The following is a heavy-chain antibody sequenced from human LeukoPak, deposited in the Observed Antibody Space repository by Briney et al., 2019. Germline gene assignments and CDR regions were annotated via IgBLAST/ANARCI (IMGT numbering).Heavy chain of an antibody. D-gene: IGHD4-17*01. Sequence: PGGSLRLSCAGSGFPFRSYEMNWLRQAPGKGLEWVSHIDSSGITICYADSVKGRFTISRDNAKNSIYLQMDSLRVEDTAIYYCARDSVGDLLDYWGQGTPVTVSS. V-gene: IGHV3-48*03. CDR2: IDSSGITI. CDR1: GFPFRSYE. CDR3: ARDSVGDLLDY. J-gene: IGHJ4*02.